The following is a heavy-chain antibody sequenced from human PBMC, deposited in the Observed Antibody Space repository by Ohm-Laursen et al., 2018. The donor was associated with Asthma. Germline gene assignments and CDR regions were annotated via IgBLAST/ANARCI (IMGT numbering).Heavy chain of an antibody. V-gene: IGHV4-31*03. J-gene: IGHJ6*02. CDR1: GGSISSGGYY. CDR2: IYYSGST. D-gene: IGHD2-2*01. Sequence: TLSLTCTVSGGSISSGGYYWSWIRQHPGKGLEWIGYIYYSGSTYYNPSLKSRVTISVDTSKNQFSLKLSSVTAADTAVYYCARASNYCSSTSCPYYGMDVWGQGTTVTVSS. CDR3: ARASNYCSSTSCPYYGMDV.